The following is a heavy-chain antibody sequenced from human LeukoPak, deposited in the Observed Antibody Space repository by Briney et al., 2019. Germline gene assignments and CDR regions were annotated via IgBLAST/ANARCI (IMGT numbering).Heavy chain of an antibody. J-gene: IGHJ5*01. CDR2: VSYEGTIK. Sequence: GGSLRLSCAASGFAFSNFAMHWVRQAPGKGLQWVAVVSYEGTIKYYSDSAKGRFTISRDNSNSLISLQMDNLTTEDTAVYYCAREKFDSWGQGTLVIVSP. CDR3: AREKFDS. V-gene: IGHV3-30*14. CDR1: GFAFSNFA.